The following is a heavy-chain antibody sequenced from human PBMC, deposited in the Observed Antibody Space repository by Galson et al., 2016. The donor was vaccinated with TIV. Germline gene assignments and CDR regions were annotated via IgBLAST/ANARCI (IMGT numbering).Heavy chain of an antibody. CDR2: IYNSETT. V-gene: IGHV4-59*01. D-gene: IGHD3-9*01. Sequence: LTCTVSGGYNSSYFWSWIRQPPGKGLEWIGYIYNSETTKYNPSLRSRVTISEDTAKNQLSLTLTSVTAADTAVYYCTRCLGHDNIFPGPVLWGMDVWGQGTTATVSS. J-gene: IGHJ6*02. CDR1: GGYNSSYF. CDR3: TRCLGHDNIFPGPVLWGMDV.